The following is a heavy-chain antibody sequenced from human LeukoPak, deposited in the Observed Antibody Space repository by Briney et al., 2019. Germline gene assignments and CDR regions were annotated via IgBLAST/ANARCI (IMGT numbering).Heavy chain of an antibody. D-gene: IGHD3-22*01. Sequence: GASVKVSCKASGYTFTSYYMHWVRQAPGQGLEWMGIINPSGGSTSYAQKFQGRVTMTRDTSTSTVYMELSSLRSEDTAVYYCARDRVTMTVARAAGGRWFDPWGQGTLVTVSS. CDR3: ARDRVTMTVARAAGGRWFDP. CDR2: INPSGGST. CDR1: GYTFTSYY. J-gene: IGHJ5*02. V-gene: IGHV1-46*01.